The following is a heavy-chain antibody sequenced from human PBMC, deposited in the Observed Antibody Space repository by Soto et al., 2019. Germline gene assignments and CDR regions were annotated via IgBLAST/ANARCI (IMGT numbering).Heavy chain of an antibody. CDR1: GFTFSSDP. V-gene: IGHV3-30*18. D-gene: IGHD3-3*01. Sequence: QVQLVQSGGGVVQPGRSLRLSCVASGFTFSSDPMHWVRQAPGKGLEWVALISYDGSNKYYADSVKGRFTISRDNSKNTLYLQMNRLRGEDTAVYYCAKRLYHSWSGSYYYGMDVWGQGTTVTVSS. CDR2: ISYDGSNK. CDR3: AKRLYHSWSGSYYYGMDV. J-gene: IGHJ6*02.